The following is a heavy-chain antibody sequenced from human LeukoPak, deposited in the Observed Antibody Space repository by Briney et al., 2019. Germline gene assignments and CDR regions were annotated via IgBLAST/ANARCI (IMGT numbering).Heavy chain of an antibody. CDR3: ASGGATVWGY. J-gene: IGHJ4*02. CDR1: GFAFSDYS. CDR2: ITSDSNLI. D-gene: IGHD3-16*01. Sequence: GGSLRLSCAASGFAFSDYSMNWVRQAPGKGLEWISAITSDSNLIYYADSMRGRITISRDNAENSVYLQMNGMRAEDTAIYYCASGGATVWGYWGQGALVIVSS. V-gene: IGHV3-21*06.